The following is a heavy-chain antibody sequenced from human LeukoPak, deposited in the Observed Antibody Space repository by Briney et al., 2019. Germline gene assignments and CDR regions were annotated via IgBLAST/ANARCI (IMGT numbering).Heavy chain of an antibody. Sequence: GGTLRLSCAASGFTFSSYGMSWVRQAPGKGLEWVSAISGGGGSTYYADSVKGRFTISRDNSKNTLYLQMNSLRAEDTAVYYCARKLYDSSRYGQTYYFDYWGQGTLVTVSS. V-gene: IGHV3-23*01. CDR3: ARKLYDSSRYGQTYYFDY. J-gene: IGHJ4*02. CDR1: GFTFSSYG. D-gene: IGHD3-22*01. CDR2: ISGGGGST.